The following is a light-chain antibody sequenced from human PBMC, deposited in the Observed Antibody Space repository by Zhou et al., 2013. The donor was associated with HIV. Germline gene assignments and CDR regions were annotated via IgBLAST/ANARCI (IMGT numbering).Light chain of an antibody. J-gene: IGKJ5*01. CDR2: AAS. V-gene: IGKV1-9*01. CDR1: EGISTF. Sequence: DIQLTQSPSFLSASVGDRVTITCRASEGISTFLAWYQQRPGTAPKLLIYAASTLPSGVPSRFSGSGSGTDFTLTITSLQPEDFATYYCLQSYSMFTFGQGTRLEIK. CDR3: LQSYSMFT.